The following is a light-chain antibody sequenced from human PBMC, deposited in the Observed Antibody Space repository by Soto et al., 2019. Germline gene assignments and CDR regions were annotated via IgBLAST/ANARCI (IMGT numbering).Light chain of an antibody. J-gene: IGLJ7*01. CDR3: AAWDDSLNGPV. CDR1: SSSIGAGHA. Sequence: QSVLTQPPSVSGAPGQRVTISCTGSSSSIGAGHAVHWYQQLPGTAPKLLIHSNNQRPSGVPDRFSGSKSGTSASLAISGLQSEDEADYYCAAWDDSLNGPVFGGGTQLTVL. V-gene: IGLV1-44*01. CDR2: SNN.